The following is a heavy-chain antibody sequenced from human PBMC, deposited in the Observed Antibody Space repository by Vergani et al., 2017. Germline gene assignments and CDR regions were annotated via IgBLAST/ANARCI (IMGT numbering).Heavy chain of an antibody. J-gene: IGHJ4*02. Sequence: QVQLQESGPGLVKPSETLSLTCTVSGGSISSYYWGWIRQPPGKGLEWIGSIYYSGSTYYNPSLKSRVTISVDTSKNQFSLKLSSVTAADTAVYYCARGLRWGGDYWGQGTLVTVSS. CDR1: GGSISSYY. V-gene: IGHV4-39*01. D-gene: IGHD4-23*01. CDR2: IYYSGST. CDR3: ARGLRWGGDY.